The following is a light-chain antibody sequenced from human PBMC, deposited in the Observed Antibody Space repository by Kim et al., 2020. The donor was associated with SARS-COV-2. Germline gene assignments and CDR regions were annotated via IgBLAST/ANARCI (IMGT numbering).Light chain of an antibody. J-gene: IGLJ3*02. CDR1: SSNIGAGYD. Sequence: QSVLTQPPSVSGAPGQRVTISCTGSSSNIGAGYDVHWYQQVPGTAPPLLIYGNNNRPSGVRDRFSGSNSGTSASLAITGLQAEDEADYYCQSFDSSSVMFGGGTQLTVL. CDR3: QSFDSSSVM. CDR2: GNN. V-gene: IGLV1-40*01.